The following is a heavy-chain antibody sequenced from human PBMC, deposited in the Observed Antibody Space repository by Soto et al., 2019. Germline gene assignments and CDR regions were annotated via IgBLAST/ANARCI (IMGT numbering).Heavy chain of an antibody. V-gene: IGHV4-59*02. CDR1: GGSVSDYY. CDR3: VRGALMAARQVDY. CDR2: IHYRGVI. D-gene: IGHD2-8*01. J-gene: IGHJ4*02. Sequence: SETLSLTCNVSGGSVSDYYWSWIRQAPGKGLEWIGYIHYRGVINYNPSLKSRVTMSVDPSKNQFSLNLRSVTTADTAVYYCVRGALMAARQVDYWGQGTLVTVSS.